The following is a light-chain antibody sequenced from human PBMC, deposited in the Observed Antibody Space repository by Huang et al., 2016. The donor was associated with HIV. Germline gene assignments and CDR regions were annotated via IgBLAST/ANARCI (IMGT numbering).Light chain of an antibody. J-gene: IGKJ4*01. V-gene: IGKV3-11*01. CDR2: DAS. Sequence: EIVLTQSPATLSLSPGERATLSCRASQSVSRFLAWYQQKAGQAPRRLIYDASNSAIDILARFSGSGSGTECTLTISSLEPEDFAVYYCQQRSSWPRVTFGGGTKVELK. CDR3: QQRSSWPRVT. CDR1: QSVSRF.